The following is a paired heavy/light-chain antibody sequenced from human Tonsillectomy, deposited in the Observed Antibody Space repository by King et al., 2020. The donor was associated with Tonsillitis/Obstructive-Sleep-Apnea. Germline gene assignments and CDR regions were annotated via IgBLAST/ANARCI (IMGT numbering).Heavy chain of an antibody. D-gene: IGHD2-21*01. V-gene: IGHV1-2*06. CDR3: ARENLSGGERTYHWFDP. Sequence: QAQLVQSGAEVKKPGASVKVSCKASGYSFTDYYIHWVRQAPGQGLEWMGRINPHNGGANSAQKFQGRVTMTRDTSITTAYMEVSSLRSDDTALYFCARENLSGGERTYHWFDPWGQGTLVTVSS. J-gene: IGHJ5*02. CDR1: GYSFTDYY. CDR2: INPHNGGA.
Light chain of an antibody. J-gene: IGKJ2*01. Sequence: DIQLTQSPSFLSASVGDRVTITCRASQGISRYLAWYQQKPGKAPKVLIYAASTLEGGVPSRFSGSGSGTEFTLTISSLQPEDFATYYCQQFNDYPYTFGQGTKLEIK. CDR1: QGISRY. V-gene: IGKV1-9*01. CDR2: AAS. CDR3: QQFNDYPYT.